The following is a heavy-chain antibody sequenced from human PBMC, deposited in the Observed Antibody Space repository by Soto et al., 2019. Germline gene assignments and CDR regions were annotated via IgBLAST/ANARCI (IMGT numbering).Heavy chain of an antibody. CDR1: GYSFTNYG. CDR2: ISAYNGNT. Sequence: ASVKVSCKTSGYSFTNYGISWVRQAPGQGLEWLGWISAYNGNTNYAQKVQDRVTMSTDTSTSTAYMELRSLRSDDTAMYYCASDEYSNYVYWGQGTLVTVSS. D-gene: IGHD6-6*01. CDR3: ASDEYSNYVY. V-gene: IGHV1-18*01. J-gene: IGHJ4*02.